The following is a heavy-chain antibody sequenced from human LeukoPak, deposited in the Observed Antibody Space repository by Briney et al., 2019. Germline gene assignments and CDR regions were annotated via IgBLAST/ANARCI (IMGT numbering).Heavy chain of an antibody. CDR2: IIPIFGTA. Sequence: SAKVSCKASGGTFSSYAISWVRQAPGQGLEWMGGIIPIFGTANYAHKFQGRVTITADESTSTAYMELRSLRSDDTAVYYCAAGFDDSSGYDYWGQGTLVTVSS. V-gene: IGHV1-69*13. J-gene: IGHJ4*02. CDR1: GGTFSSYA. D-gene: IGHD3-22*01. CDR3: AAGFDDSSGYDY.